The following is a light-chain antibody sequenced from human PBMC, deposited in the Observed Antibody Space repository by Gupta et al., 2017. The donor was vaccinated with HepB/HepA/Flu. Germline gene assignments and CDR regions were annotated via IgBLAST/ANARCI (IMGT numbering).Light chain of an antibody. CDR3: AAWDDSLYGWV. CDR2: SFN. Sequence: QSVLTQPPSASGPPGQRVTISCSGSSSNIGSNSVNWFQQLPGTAPKLLIYSFNQRPSGVPDRFSGSRSGTSASLAISGLQSEDEADYYCAAWDDSLYGWVFGGGTKLTVL. V-gene: IGLV1-44*01. J-gene: IGLJ3*02. CDR1: SSNIGSNS.